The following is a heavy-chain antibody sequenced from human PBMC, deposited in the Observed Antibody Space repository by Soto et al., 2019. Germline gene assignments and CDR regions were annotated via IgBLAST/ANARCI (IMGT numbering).Heavy chain of an antibody. CDR2: VRGSNDNT. CDR3: AKDWTHLDY. V-gene: IGHV3-23*04. J-gene: IGHJ4*02. D-gene: IGHD3-3*01. Sequence: EVQLVESGGNLVQPGGSLRLSCAASGFIFGDYAMSWVRQAQGKGLEWLSLVRGSNDNTYYADSVRGRFTISRDNSRNTLYRQMNSLRVDDTAIDYCAKDWTHLDYWGQGTLVTVSS. CDR1: GFIFGDYA.